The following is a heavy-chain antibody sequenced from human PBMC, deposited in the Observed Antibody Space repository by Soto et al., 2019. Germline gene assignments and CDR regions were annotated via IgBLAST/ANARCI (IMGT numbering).Heavy chain of an antibody. CDR1: GYTFTNYA. Sequence: QVQLVQSGAEVKNPGASVKVSCKASGYTFTNYAIHWVRQAPGQRLEWMGWINAGSGNTKYSQRFEGRVSITRDTSASTAYMEVSSLTSEDTAVYYCACEQQLATFQHWGQGTLVTVSS. V-gene: IGHV1-3*01. CDR3: ACEQQLATFQH. D-gene: IGHD6-13*01. CDR2: INAGSGNT. J-gene: IGHJ1*01.